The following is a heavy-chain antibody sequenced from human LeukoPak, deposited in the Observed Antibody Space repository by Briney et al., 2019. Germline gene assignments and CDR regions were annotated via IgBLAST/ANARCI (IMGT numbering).Heavy chain of an antibody. CDR1: GYTFTSYG. J-gene: IGHJ4*02. V-gene: IGHV1-18*01. CDR3: ATTYDSSGYYVD. Sequence: ASVKVSCKASGYTFTSYGISWVRQAPGQGLEWMGWISAYNGNTNYAQKLQGRVTMTTDTSTSTAYMELRSLGSDDTAVYYCATTYDSSGYYVDWGQGTLVTVSS. D-gene: IGHD3-22*01. CDR2: ISAYNGNT.